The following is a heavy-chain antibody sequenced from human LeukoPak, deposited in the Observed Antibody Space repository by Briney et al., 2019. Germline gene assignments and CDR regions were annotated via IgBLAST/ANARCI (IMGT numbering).Heavy chain of an antibody. Sequence: GRSLRLSCAASGFTFDEYAMHWVRQAPGKGLEWVSGISWNSGTIGYADSVRGRFTISRDNAKNSLYLQMDNLRAEDTAFYYCSKGGFRAWYSDDWGHGTLVTVSS. V-gene: IGHV3-9*01. J-gene: IGHJ4*01. CDR1: GFTFDEYA. CDR2: ISWNSGTI. CDR3: SKGGFRAWYSDD. D-gene: IGHD6-19*01.